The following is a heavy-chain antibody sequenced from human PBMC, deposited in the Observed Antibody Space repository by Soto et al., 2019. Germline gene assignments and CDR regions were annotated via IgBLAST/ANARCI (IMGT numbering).Heavy chain of an antibody. CDR2: INTGNGNT. CDR3: ARNADIVTTTMGLFDY. CDR1: GYTFTTYV. J-gene: IGHJ4*02. Sequence: GASVKVSCKASGYTFTTYVIHWVRQAPGQSLEWMGWINTGNGNTKYSQKFQGRVTISRDASASTAYMELTSLTSEDTAVYYCARNADIVTTTMGLFDYWGQGTLVTVSS. V-gene: IGHV1-3*04. D-gene: IGHD5-12*01.